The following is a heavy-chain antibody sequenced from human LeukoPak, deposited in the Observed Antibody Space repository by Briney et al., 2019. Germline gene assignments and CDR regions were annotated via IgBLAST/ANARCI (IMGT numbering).Heavy chain of an antibody. CDR3: ARLRAMAGHRGGFDF. CDR2: VYYTGNT. V-gene: IGHV4-39*01. Sequence: PSETLFLTCAVSGDSISYHNYYWDWIRQPPGKGLEWIGTVYYTGNTYYNPSLKSRVAISVDTSKNQFSLQLTSMTAADTAVYYCARLRAMAGHRGGFDFWGRGTMVTVSS. CDR1: GDSISYHNYY. J-gene: IGHJ3*01. D-gene: IGHD6-19*01.